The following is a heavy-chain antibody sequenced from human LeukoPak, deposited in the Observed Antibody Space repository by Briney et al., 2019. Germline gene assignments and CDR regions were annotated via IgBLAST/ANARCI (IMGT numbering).Heavy chain of an antibody. J-gene: IGHJ4*02. CDR3: ARYMRDSGTYDFDH. V-gene: IGHV4-4*02. D-gene: IGHD3-3*01. CDR1: GGSISSSNW. CDR2: IYHSGSA. Sequence: SETLSLTCAVSGGSISSSNWWSWVRQPPGKGLEWIGEIYHSGSATYNPSLKSRVTISVDKSKNQFSLKLSSVTAADTAVYFCARYMRDSGTYDFDHWGQGALVTVSS.